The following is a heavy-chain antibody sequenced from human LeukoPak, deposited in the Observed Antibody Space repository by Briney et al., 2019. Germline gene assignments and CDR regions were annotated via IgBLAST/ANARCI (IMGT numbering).Heavy chain of an antibody. V-gene: IGHV3-30*02. J-gene: IGHJ4*02. CDR3: AKDRAYSGSSGEDY. CDR2: IRYDGSNK. D-gene: IGHD1-26*01. Sequence: GGSLRLSCAASKFTFSSYGMHWVRQAPGKGLEWVAFIRYDGSNKYYADSVKGRFTISRDNSKNTLYLQMNSLRAEDTAVYYCAKDRAYSGSSGEDYWGQGTLVTVSS. CDR1: KFTFSSYG.